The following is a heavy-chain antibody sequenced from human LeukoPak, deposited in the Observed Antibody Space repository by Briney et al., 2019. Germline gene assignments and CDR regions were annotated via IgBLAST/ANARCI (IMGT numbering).Heavy chain of an antibody. J-gene: IGHJ4*02. CDR1: GFTFSSYG. Sequence: PGGSLRLSCAASGFTFSSYGMHWVRQAPGKGLEWVAVISYDGSNKYYADSVKGRFTISRDNSKNTLYLQMNSLRAEDTAVYYCARDPSAMVTEDWGQGTLVTVSS. CDR3: ARDPSAMVTED. CDR2: ISYDGSNK. V-gene: IGHV3-30*03. D-gene: IGHD5-18*01.